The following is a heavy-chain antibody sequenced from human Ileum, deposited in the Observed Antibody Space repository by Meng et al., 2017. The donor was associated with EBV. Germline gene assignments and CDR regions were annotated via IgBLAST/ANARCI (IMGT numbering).Heavy chain of an antibody. CDR1: RCTFSSDA. CDR3: AHRAGRFGEDPYNWFDP. V-gene: IGHV1-69*01. D-gene: IGHD3-10*01. CDR2: IIPIFGTA. J-gene: IGHJ5*02. Sequence: HLVQPWAEVQKPGSSVKLSGTASRCTFSSDAISWVRQAPGQGLEWMGGIIPIFGTANYAQKFQGRVTITADESTSTAYMELSSLRSEDTAVYYCAHRAGRFGEDPYNWFDPWGQGTLVPVSS.